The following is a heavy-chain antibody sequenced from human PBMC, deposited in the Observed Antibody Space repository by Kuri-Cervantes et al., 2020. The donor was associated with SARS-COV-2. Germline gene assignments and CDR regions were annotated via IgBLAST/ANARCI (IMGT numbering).Heavy chain of an antibody. V-gene: IGHV3-23*01. CDR3: ARGGSNYYGMDV. J-gene: IGHJ6*02. Sequence: ETLSLTCAASGFTFSSYAMSWVRQAPGKGLEWVSAISGSGGSTYYADSVKGRFTISRDNSKNTLYLQMNSLRAEDTAVYYCARGGSNYYGMDVWGQGTTVTVSS. D-gene: IGHD4-11*01. CDR2: ISGSGGST. CDR1: GFTFSSYA.